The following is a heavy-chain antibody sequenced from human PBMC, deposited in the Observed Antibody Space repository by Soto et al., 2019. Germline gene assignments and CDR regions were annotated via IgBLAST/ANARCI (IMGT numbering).Heavy chain of an antibody. CDR3: AISTGGFGGLFVVPSDY. V-gene: IGHV3-23*01. J-gene: IGHJ4*02. CDR2: INSGGTVA. D-gene: IGHD3-16*02. Sequence: EGQLLESGGGLVQPGGSLRLSCAASGFTYESYAMSWVRQAPWKGLEWVSGINSGGTVAHYADSVKGRFAISRDNSKNTLSLEMNSLRADDTGLYYCAISTGGFGGLFVVPSDYWGQGTLVTVSS. CDR1: GFTYESYA.